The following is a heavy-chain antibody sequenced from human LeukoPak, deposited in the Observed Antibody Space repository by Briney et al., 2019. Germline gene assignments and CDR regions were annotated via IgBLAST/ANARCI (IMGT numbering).Heavy chain of an antibody. V-gene: IGHV4-4*07. J-gene: IGHJ2*01. Sequence: SETLSLTCTVSHGSISSYYWNWIRQPAGKGLEWIGRIDANGTTNYNPSLKSRLTMSVDTSKKQLSLKLSSVSAGDTAVHHCARDHGDYGHWYFDLWGRGALVTVSS. CDR2: IDANGTT. D-gene: IGHD4-17*01. CDR1: HGSISSYY. CDR3: ARDHGDYGHWYFDL.